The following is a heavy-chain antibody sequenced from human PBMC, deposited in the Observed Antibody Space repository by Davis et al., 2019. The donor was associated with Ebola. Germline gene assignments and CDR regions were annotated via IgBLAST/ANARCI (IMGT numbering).Heavy chain of an antibody. CDR2: INPNSGGT. CDR1: GYTFTSYG. J-gene: IGHJ4*02. D-gene: IGHD2-15*01. Sequence: AASVKVSCKASGYTFTSYGITWVRQAPGQGLEWMGRINPNSGGTNYAQKFQGRVTMTRDTSISTAYMELSRLRSDDTAVYYCAREGYCSGGSCYFVDYWGQGTLVTVSS. V-gene: IGHV1-2*06. CDR3: AREGYCSGGSCYFVDY.